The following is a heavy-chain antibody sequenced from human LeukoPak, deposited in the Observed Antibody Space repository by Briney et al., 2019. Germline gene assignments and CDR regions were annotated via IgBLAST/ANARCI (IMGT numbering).Heavy chain of an antibody. D-gene: IGHD5-24*01. CDR1: GGTFSSYT. J-gene: IGHJ4*02. V-gene: IGHV1-69*04. CDR2: IIPILGIA. CDR3: ARDPGDGYNLDY. Sequence: SVKVSCKASGGTFSSYTISWVRQAPGQGLEWMGRIIPILGIANYAQKFQGRVAITADKSTSTAYMELSSLRSEDTAVYYCARDPGDGYNLDYWGQGTLVTVSS.